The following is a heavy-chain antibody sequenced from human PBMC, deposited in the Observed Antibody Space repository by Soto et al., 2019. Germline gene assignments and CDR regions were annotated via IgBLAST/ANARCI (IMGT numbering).Heavy chain of an antibody. J-gene: IGHJ4*02. V-gene: IGHV4-39*01. CDR2: IYSSGST. Sequence: SETLSLTCTVSSDSVSSSSYTWGWIRQPPGKGPEWIGSIYSSGSTYYNPSLNSRVTVSVDTSKNQFSLKVTSVTAADTAVYYCASMGYHYGSGSYPLDYWGQGTLVTVSS. CDR3: ASMGYHYGSGSYPLDY. CDR1: SDSVSSSSYT. D-gene: IGHD3-10*01.